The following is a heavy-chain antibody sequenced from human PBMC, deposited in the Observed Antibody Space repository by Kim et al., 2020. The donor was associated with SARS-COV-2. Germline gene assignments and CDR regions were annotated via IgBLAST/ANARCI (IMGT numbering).Heavy chain of an antibody. CDR3: ARSLTIFGVVIVSFDP. Sequence: SVKVSCKASGCTFSSYAISWVRQAPGQGLEWMGGIIPIFGTANYAQKFQGRVTITADASTSTAYMELSSLRSEDTAVYYCARSLTIFGVVIVSFDPLGQ. D-gene: IGHD3-3*01. J-gene: IGHJ5*02. CDR1: GCTFSSYA. V-gene: IGHV1-69*13. CDR2: IIPIFGTA.